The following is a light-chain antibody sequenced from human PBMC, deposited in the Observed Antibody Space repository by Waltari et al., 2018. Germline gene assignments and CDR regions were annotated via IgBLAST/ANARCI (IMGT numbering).Light chain of an antibody. Sequence: QSVLTQPPSASVTPGQRVTISCSGSASNIGGNLVNWYQQLPGKAPKLLIYRSDLRPSGVPDRFSGSKSGTSASLAISGLQSEDEADYFCASWDDSLNGHWVFGGGTKVTVL. V-gene: IGLV1-44*01. CDR1: ASNIGGNL. J-gene: IGLJ3*02. CDR3: ASWDDSLNGHWV. CDR2: RSD.